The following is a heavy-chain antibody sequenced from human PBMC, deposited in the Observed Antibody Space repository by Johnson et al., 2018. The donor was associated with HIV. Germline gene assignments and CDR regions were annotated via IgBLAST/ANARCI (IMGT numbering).Heavy chain of an antibody. V-gene: IGHV3-66*01. D-gene: IGHD1-26*01. Sequence: VQLVESGGGLVPPGGSLRLSCAASGFTVSSNYISWVRQAPGKGLEWVSVIYSGGSTYYADSVKGRFTISRDNSKNTLYRQMNSRRDEDTAVYYCARSWERGETAFDIWGQGTMVTVSS. CDR3: ARSWERGETAFDI. CDR1: GFTVSSNY. CDR2: IYSGGST. J-gene: IGHJ3*02.